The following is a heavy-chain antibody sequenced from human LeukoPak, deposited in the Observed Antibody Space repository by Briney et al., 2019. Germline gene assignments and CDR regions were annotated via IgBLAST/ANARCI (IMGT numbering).Heavy chain of an antibody. CDR1: GGSISSGGYY. CDR3: ARHRPYSSGWSDWFDP. Sequence: PSQTLSLTCTVSGGSISSGGYYWSWIRQHPGKGLEWIGYIYYSGSTYYNPSLKSRVTISVDTSKNQFSLKLSSVTAADTAVYYCARHRPYSSGWSDWFDPWGQGTLVTVSS. D-gene: IGHD6-19*01. V-gene: IGHV4-31*03. J-gene: IGHJ5*02. CDR2: IYYSGST.